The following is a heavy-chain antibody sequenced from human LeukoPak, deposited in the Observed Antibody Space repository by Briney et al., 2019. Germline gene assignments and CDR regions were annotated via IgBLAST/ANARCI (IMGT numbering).Heavy chain of an antibody. J-gene: IGHJ3*02. CDR1: GGSISSSSYY. D-gene: IGHD3-10*01. CDR2: IYYSGST. CDR3: ARDPGYYGSGSLGAFDI. V-gene: IGHV4-39*07. Sequence: PSETLSLTCTVSGGSISSSSYYWGWIRQPPGKGLEWIGSIYYSGSTYYNPSLKSRVTISVDTSKNQFSLKLSSVTAADTAVYYYARDPGYYGSGSLGAFDIWGQGTMVTVSS.